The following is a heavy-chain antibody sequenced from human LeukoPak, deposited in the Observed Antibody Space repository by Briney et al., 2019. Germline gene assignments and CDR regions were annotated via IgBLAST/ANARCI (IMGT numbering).Heavy chain of an antibody. CDR3: ARDPGAHYYDSNPSPPIAFDI. CDR1: GDSIDSKSDS. Sequence: PSETLSLTCTVSGDSIDSKSDSWGWIRQPPGKGLEWIGNIYYGGRTKYNPSLNSRVTISLDTSKNQFSLQLTSVTAADTAVYYCARDPGAHYYDSNPSPPIAFDIWGQGTMVTVSS. V-gene: IGHV4-39*07. D-gene: IGHD3-22*01. CDR2: IYYGGRT. J-gene: IGHJ3*02.